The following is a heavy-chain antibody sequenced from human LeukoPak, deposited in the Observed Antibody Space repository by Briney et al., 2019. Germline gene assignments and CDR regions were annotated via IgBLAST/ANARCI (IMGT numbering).Heavy chain of an antibody. CDR3: VRRRVVGAIDYFDY. Sequence: GESLKISCQGSGYSFTTYWIGWVRQMPEKGLEWMGIIYPGDSGTTYSPSFQGQVTISADKSISTAYLQWSSLKASDTAMYYCVRRRVVGAIDYFDYWGQGTLVTVSS. CDR1: GYSFTTYW. CDR2: IYPGDSGT. J-gene: IGHJ4*02. D-gene: IGHD1-26*01. V-gene: IGHV5-51*01.